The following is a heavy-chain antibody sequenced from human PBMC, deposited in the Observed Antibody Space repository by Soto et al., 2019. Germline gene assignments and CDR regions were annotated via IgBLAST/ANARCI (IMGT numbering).Heavy chain of an antibody. CDR2: MNPNSGNT. CDR1: GYTFTSYD. CDR3: ARGQDDIVVVVAATRYYYYGMDV. Sequence: QVQLVQSGAEVKKPGASVKVSCKASGYTFTSYDINWVRQATGQGLEWMGWMNPNSGNTGYAQKFQGRVTMTRNTSISTDYMELSSLRSEDTAVYYCARGQDDIVVVVAATRYYYYGMDVWGQGTTVTVSS. J-gene: IGHJ6*02. D-gene: IGHD2-15*01. V-gene: IGHV1-8*01.